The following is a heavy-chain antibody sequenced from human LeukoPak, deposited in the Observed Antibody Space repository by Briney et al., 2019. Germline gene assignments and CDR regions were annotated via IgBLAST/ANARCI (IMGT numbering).Heavy chain of an antibody. CDR2: NNPNSGGT. J-gene: IGHJ4*02. CDR1: GYTFTDYH. Sequence: ASVKVSCKASGYTFTDYHMHWVRQAPGQGLEWMGWNNPNSGGTKYAQKFQGRVTMTRDTSISTAYMELSRLRSDDTAVYYCARRYCSSANCYTAPDYWGQGTLVTVSS. CDR3: ARRYCSSANCYTAPDY. V-gene: IGHV1-2*02. D-gene: IGHD2-2*02.